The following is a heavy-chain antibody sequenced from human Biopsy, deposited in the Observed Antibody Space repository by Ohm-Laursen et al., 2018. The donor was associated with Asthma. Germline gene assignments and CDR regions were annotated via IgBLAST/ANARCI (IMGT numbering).Heavy chain of an antibody. D-gene: IGHD2-2*01. CDR1: GFTFSRYD. J-gene: IGHJ6*02. CDR3: AEGFSRSRCYGLWYYYVLDV. Sequence: SLRLSCSASGFTFSRYDMSWVRQAPGKGLEWVSAISGSGDSTYYGDSGKGRFTISRDNSKNTLYPKMNSLRAEDTGVYYWAEGFSRSRCYGLWYYYVLDVWGQGTPVTVSS. V-gene: IGHV3-23*01. CDR2: ISGSGDST.